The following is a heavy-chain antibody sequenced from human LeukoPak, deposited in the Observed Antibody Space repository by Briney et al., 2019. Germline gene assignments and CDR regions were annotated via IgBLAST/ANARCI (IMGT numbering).Heavy chain of an antibody. V-gene: IGHV4-38-2*02. CDR1: GDSISSGYF. J-gene: IGHJ4*02. CDR3: VRDVDY. CDR2: IHHSGGT. Sequence: SETLSLTCTVSGDSISSGYFWGWMRQPPGKGLEWIGSIHHSGGTYYNPSLKSRVTISVDTSKNQFSLNLSSVTAADTAVYYCVRDVDYWGQGTLVTVSS.